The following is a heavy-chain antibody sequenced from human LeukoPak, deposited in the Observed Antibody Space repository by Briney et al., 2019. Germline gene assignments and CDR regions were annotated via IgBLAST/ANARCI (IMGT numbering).Heavy chain of an antibody. CDR2: IWYDGSNK. CDR3: AKDGVRSSESPFDY. Sequence: GGSLRLSCAASGFTFSSYGMHWVRQAPGKGLEWVAVIWYDGSNKYYADSVKGRFTISRDNSKDTLYLQMNSLRAEDTAVYYCAKDGVRSSESPFDYWGQGTLVTVSS. J-gene: IGHJ4*02. CDR1: GFTFSSYG. D-gene: IGHD2-8*01. V-gene: IGHV3-33*06.